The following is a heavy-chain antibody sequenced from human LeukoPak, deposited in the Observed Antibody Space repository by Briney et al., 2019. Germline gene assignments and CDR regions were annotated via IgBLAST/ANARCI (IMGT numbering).Heavy chain of an antibody. CDR2: IYYSGST. CDR3: ARRESGYYQL. D-gene: IGHD3-3*01. J-gene: IGHJ1*01. V-gene: IGHV4-39*01. CDR1: GGSISSSSYY. Sequence: SETLSLTCTVSGGSISSSSYYWGWIRQPPGKGLEWIGSIYYSGSTYYNPSLKSRVTISVDTSKNQFSLKLSSVTAADTAVYYCARRESGYYQLWGQGTLVTVSS.